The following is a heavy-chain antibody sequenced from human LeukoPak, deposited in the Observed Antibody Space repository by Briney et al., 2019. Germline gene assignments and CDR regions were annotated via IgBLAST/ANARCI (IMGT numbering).Heavy chain of an antibody. CDR1: GFIFSSYA. J-gene: IGHJ4*02. CDR3: AKAGHYGSGSYYSDY. D-gene: IGHD3-10*01. CDR2: ISGSGTTT. Sequence: GGSLRLSCAASGFIFSSYAMTWVRQAPGRGLEWLSTISGSGTTTYYVDSVKGRFTVSRDNSKNTLYLQMSSLRAGNTAVYYCAKAGHYGSGSYYSDYWGRGTLVTVSP. V-gene: IGHV3-23*01.